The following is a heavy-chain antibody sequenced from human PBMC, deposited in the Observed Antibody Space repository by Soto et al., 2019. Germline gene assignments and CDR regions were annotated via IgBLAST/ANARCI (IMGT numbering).Heavy chain of an antibody. Sequence: GASVKVSCKTSGGTFSTYAIYWVRQAPGQGLEWMGAIIPLFGTADYAQKFQGRVTITADEPTSTASMELSSLRSEDTAVYYCARPKGSYSSGYYYFDYWGQGTLVTVSS. D-gene: IGHD6-19*01. CDR3: ARPKGSYSSGYYYFDY. CDR2: IIPLFGTA. CDR1: GGTFSTYA. V-gene: IGHV1-69*13. J-gene: IGHJ4*02.